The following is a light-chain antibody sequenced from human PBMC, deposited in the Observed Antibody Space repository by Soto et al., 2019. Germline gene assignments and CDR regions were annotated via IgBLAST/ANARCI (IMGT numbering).Light chain of an antibody. CDR2: KAS. V-gene: IGKV1-5*03. J-gene: IGKJ1*01. CDR3: QQYSVYWT. Sequence: DIQMTQSPSTLSASVGDRVTITCRASQSINSWLAWYQQKPGKAPKLLIYKASSLESGVPSRFSGSGSGTEFTLTISSLQPDDFATYYCQQYSVYWTFGQGTKVDI. CDR1: QSINSW.